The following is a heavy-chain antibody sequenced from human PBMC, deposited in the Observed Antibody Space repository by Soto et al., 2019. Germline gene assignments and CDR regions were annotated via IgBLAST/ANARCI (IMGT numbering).Heavy chain of an antibody. CDR3: AKDRVVRGVIIPGPDY. D-gene: IGHD3-10*01. V-gene: IGHV3-23*01. J-gene: IGHJ4*02. CDR2: ISGSGGST. CDR1: GFTFSSYA. Sequence: VGSLRLSCAASGFTFSSYAMSWVRQAPGKGLEWFSAISGSGGSTYYADSVKGRFTISRDNSKNTLYLKMNSLRAEDTAVYYCAKDRVVRGVIIPGPDYWGQGTLVTVSS.